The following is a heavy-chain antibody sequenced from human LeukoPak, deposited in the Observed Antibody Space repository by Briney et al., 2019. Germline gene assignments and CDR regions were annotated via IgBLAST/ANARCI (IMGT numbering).Heavy chain of an antibody. Sequence: PGGSLRLSCAASGFTFSSYWMSWVRQAPGKGLEWVANMKQDGSAKNYVYSVKGRFTISRDNAKNSLYLQMNSLSTEDTAVYYCARGGSCPDYWGQGTLVTVSS. J-gene: IGHJ4*02. V-gene: IGHV3-7*04. CDR2: MKQDGSAK. CDR3: ARGGSCPDY. CDR1: GFTFSSYW. D-gene: IGHD1-26*01.